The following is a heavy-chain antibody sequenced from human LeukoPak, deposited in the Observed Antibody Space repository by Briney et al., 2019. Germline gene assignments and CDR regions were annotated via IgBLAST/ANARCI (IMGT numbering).Heavy chain of an antibody. CDR3: ARGYSGTYRIDY. CDR1: GFTFDDYA. J-gene: IGHJ4*02. D-gene: IGHD1-26*01. Sequence: GGSLRLSCAASGFTFDDYAMHWVRQAPGKGLEWVSGINWNSGSIGYADSVKGRFTISRDNAKNTLYLQMNSLRAEDTAVYYCARGYSGTYRIDYWGQGTLVTVSS. CDR2: INWNSGSI. V-gene: IGHV3-9*01.